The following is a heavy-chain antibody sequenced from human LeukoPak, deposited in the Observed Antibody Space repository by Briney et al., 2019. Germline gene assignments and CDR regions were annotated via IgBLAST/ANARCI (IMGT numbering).Heavy chain of an antibody. J-gene: IGHJ6*03. CDR2: ISGSGGST. D-gene: IGHD6-13*01. Sequence: PGGSLRLSCAASGFTFSSYAMSWVRQAPGKGLEWVSAISGSGGSTYYADSVKGRFTISRDNSKNTLYLQMNSLRAEDTAVYYCAKDLIKQQLVNYYYYYMDVWGKGTTVTISS. V-gene: IGHV3-23*01. CDR1: GFTFSSYA. CDR3: AKDLIKQQLVNYYYYYMDV.